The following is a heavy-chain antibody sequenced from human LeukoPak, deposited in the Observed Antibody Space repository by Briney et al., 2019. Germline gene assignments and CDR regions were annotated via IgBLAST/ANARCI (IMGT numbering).Heavy chain of an antibody. CDR1: GASFSDYY. D-gene: IGHD6-6*01. CDR3: AISSQLGSYNWFDP. Sequence: SETLSLTCAVYGASFSDYYWSWIRQPPGKGLEWIGEIDHTGSTKCNPSLKSRVTISVDTSKNQFSLDLSSVTAADTAVYYCAISSQLGSYNWFDPWGQGTLVTVSP. J-gene: IGHJ5*02. CDR2: IDHTGST. V-gene: IGHV4-34*01.